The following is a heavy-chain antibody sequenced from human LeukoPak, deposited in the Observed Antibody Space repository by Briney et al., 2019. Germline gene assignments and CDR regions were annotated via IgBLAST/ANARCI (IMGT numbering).Heavy chain of an antibody. CDR3: ANRQY. Sequence: GGSLRLSCAASGFTFSDYYMSWLRQAPGKGLEWVSYISSSSSYTNCADSVKGRFTISRDNAKNSLYLQMNSLRAEDTAVYYCANRQYWGQGTLVTVSS. V-gene: IGHV3-11*06. CDR2: ISSSSSYT. J-gene: IGHJ4*02. CDR1: GFTFSDYY. D-gene: IGHD1-14*01.